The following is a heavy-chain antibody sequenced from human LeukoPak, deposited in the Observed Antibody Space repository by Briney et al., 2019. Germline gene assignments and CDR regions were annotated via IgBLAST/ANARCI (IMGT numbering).Heavy chain of an antibody. J-gene: IGHJ6*03. Sequence: GSLRLSCAASGFTFSSYEMNWVRQAPGKGLEWVSYISSSGSTIYYADSVKGRFTISRDNAKNSLYLQMNSLRAEDTAVYYCARTTVTSYYYYYMDVWGKGTTVTISS. CDR2: ISSSGSTI. CDR1: GFTFSSYE. D-gene: IGHD4-17*01. V-gene: IGHV3-48*03. CDR3: ARTTVTSYYYYYMDV.